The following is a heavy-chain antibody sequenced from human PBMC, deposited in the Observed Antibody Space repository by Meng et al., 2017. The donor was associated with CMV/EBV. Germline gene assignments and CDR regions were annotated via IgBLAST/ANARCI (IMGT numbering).Heavy chain of an antibody. Sequence: GESLKISCAASGFTFSSYEMNWVRQAPGKGLEWVSYISSSGSTIYYADSVKGRFTISRDNAKNSLYLQMNSLRAEDTAVYYCARAQLLWFGEFYYCYGMDVWGQGTTVTVSS. J-gene: IGHJ6*02. CDR3: ARAQLLWFGEFYYCYGMDV. CDR2: ISSSGSTI. CDR1: GFTFSSYE. D-gene: IGHD3-10*01. V-gene: IGHV3-48*03.